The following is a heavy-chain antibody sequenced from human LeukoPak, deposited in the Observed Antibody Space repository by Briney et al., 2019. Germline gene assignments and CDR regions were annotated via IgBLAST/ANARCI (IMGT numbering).Heavy chain of an antibody. J-gene: IGHJ4*02. CDR1: GFTFSSYA. Sequence: PGGSLRLSCAASGFTFSSYAMSWVRQAPGKGLEWVSAISGGGGSTYYADSVKGRFTISRDNSKNTLYLQMNSLRADDTAVYYCAKAGGTFGYYYDSSVYLDYWGQGTRVTVSS. CDR2: ISGGGGST. CDR3: AKAGGTFGYYYDSSVYLDY. D-gene: IGHD3-22*01. V-gene: IGHV3-23*01.